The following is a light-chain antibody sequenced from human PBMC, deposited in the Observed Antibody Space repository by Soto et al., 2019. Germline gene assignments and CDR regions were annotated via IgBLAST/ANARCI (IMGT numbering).Light chain of an antibody. Sequence: QSALTQPASVSGSPGQSITISCTGTSSDVGGYNYVSWYQHHPGKAPKFMIYEVSNRPSGVSSRFSGSKSGNTASLTISGLRAEDEADYYCSSYTGSNIVFGGGTKVTVL. CDR1: SSDVGGYNY. CDR2: EVS. J-gene: IGLJ3*02. V-gene: IGLV2-14*01. CDR3: SSYTGSNIV.